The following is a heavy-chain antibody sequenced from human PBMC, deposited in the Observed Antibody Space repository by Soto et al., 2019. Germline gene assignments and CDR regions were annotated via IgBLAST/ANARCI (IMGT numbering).Heavy chain of an antibody. Sequence: PGGSLRLSCAASGFTFGTYGFHWVRQAPGKGLEWLAVTVNDGSKKYYADSVGGRFTISRDNAKDTLYLQMNSLRAEDTGVYFCARDGPSGYYVHWGQGTLVTVSS. V-gene: IGHV3-33*01. J-gene: IGHJ4*02. CDR1: GFTFGTYG. CDR3: ARDGPSGYYVH. D-gene: IGHD3-22*01. CDR2: TVNDGSKK.